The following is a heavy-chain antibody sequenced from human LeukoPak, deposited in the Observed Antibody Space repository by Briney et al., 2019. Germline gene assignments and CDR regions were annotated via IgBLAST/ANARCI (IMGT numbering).Heavy chain of an antibody. Sequence: PGGSLRLSCAASGFTFSGYSMNWVRQAPGKGLEWLSYISSGSSTIYYADSVKGRFTISRDNAKNSLFLRMSSLRDEDTAVYYCATGGFANWGQGTLVTVSS. J-gene: IGHJ4*02. CDR2: ISSGSSTI. D-gene: IGHD3-3*01. CDR1: GFTFSGYS. V-gene: IGHV3-48*02. CDR3: ATGGFAN.